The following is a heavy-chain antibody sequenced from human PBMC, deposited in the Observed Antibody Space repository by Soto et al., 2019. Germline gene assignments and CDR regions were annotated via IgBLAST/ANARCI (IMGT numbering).Heavy chain of an antibody. CDR3: TREKN. V-gene: IGHV3-7*05. Sequence: ELQLVESGGDLVQPGGSPGLSFAGAEFTFSTCWMGWVRQSPGKGPEWVANIKQDGSEKFYLDSVKGRFTISRDNAKKSLYLQMNSLRAEDTAVYYCTREKNWGQGTLVTVSS. CDR1: EFTFSTCW. CDR2: IKQDGSEK. J-gene: IGHJ4*02.